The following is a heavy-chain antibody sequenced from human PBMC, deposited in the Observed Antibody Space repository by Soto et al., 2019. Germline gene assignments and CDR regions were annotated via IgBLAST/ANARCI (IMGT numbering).Heavy chain of an antibody. D-gene: IGHD3-3*01. J-gene: IGHJ5*02. CDR1: GFTFSNYY. CDR2: ISSGTTST. V-gene: IGHV3-48*01. Sequence: PGGSLRLSCAASGFTFSNYYINWVRQAPGKGLEWVSCISSGTTSTYYAESVRGRFTISRDNAKNSLYLQMSSLRAEDTAVYYCARVRDRIYYDFWSGYKGAWFDPWGQGTLVTVSS. CDR3: ARVRDRIYYDFWSGYKGAWFDP.